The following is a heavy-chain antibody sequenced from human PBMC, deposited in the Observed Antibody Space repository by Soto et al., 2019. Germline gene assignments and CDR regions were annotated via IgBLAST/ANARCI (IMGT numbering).Heavy chain of an antibody. CDR2: ISYDGSNK. J-gene: IGHJ4*02. CDR1: GFTVSHYG. CDR3: ATGAGRQLVHFDS. D-gene: IGHD6-13*01. Sequence: GSLRLGCAESGFTVSHYGIHWVRQAPGKGLEWLAVISYDGSNKHYADSVKGRFTVSRDNSKNTLYLQMDSLRSEDTAIYYCATGAGRQLVHFDSWGQGTLVTVSS. V-gene: IGHV3-33*05.